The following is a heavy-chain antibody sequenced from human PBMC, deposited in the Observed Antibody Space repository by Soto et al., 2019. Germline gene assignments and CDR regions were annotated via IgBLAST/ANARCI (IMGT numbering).Heavy chain of an antibody. J-gene: IGHJ4*02. CDR1: GGSISSGGYY. CDR3: SQGVAADYFDS. V-gene: IGHV4-61*08. Sequence: PSETLSLTCTVSGGSISSGGYYWNWIRQHPGKGLEWIGYTYHSGSTNYTPSPKSRVTISLDTSKNQFSLKLSSVTAADTAVYYCSQGVAADYFDSWGQGTLVTVSS. D-gene: IGHD2-15*01. CDR2: TYHSGST.